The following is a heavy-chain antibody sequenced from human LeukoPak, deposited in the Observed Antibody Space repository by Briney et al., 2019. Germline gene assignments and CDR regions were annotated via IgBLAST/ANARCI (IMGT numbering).Heavy chain of an antibody. D-gene: IGHD1-26*01. J-gene: IGHJ3*02. CDR1: GYTFTRYY. CDR2: INPNSGGT. V-gene: IGHV1-2*02. CDR3: ARGGRWELPRPYAFDI. Sequence: ASLKVSCKASGYTFTRYYMHWVRQAPGQGLEWMGWINPNSGGTNYAQKFQGRVTMTRDTSISTAYMELSRLRSDDTAVYYCARGGRWELPRPYAFDIWGEGTMVTVSS.